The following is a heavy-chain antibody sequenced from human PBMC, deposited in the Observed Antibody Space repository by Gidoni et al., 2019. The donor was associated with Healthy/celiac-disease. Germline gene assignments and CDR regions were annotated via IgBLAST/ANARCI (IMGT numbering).Heavy chain of an antibody. CDR2: INHSGST. Sequence: QVQLQQWGAGLLKPSETLSLTCAVYGGSFSGYYCSWIRQPPGKGLEWIGEINHSGSTNYNPSLKSRVTISVDTSKNQFSLKLSSVTAADTAVYYCARDKKRLRGYSYGSYYYYGMDVWGQGTTVTVSS. D-gene: IGHD5-18*01. V-gene: IGHV4-34*01. J-gene: IGHJ6*02. CDR3: ARDKKRLRGYSYGSYYYYGMDV. CDR1: GGSFSGYY.